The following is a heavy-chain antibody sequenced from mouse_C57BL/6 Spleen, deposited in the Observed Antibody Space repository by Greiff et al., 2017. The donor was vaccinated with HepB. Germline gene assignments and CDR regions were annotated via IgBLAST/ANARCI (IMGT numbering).Heavy chain of an antibody. CDR2: IYPSDSET. J-gene: IGHJ4*01. CDR1: GYTFTSYW. CDR3: ARPHYGSSYVDYYAMDY. Sequence: QVQLQQPGAELVRPGSSVKLSCKASGYTFTSYWMDWVKQRPGQGLEWIGNIYPSDSETHYNQKFKDKATLTVDKSSSTAYMQLSSLTSEDSAVYYCARPHYGSSYVDYYAMDYWGQGTSVTVSS. V-gene: IGHV1-61*01. D-gene: IGHD1-1*01.